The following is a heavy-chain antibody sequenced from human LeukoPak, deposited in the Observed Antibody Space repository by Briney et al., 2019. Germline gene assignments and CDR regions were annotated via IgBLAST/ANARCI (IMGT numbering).Heavy chain of an antibody. J-gene: IGHJ4*02. D-gene: IGHD1-26*01. CDR2: ISTSGAST. V-gene: IGHV3-23*01. CDR3: ARAIVGATTRSFDY. CDR1: GFTFSTSA. Sequence: PGGSLRLSCAASGFTFSTSAMNWVRQAPGKGLEWVSAISTSGASTYYADSAKGRFSISRDNSRNTLYLQMNSLRAEDTAVFYCARAIVGATTRSFDYWGQGTLVTVSS.